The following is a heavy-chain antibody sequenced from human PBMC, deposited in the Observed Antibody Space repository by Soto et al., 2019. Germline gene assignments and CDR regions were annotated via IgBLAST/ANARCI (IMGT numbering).Heavy chain of an antibody. Sequence: EVQLLESGGGVVQPGGSLRLSCAATGFTFSVYAMTWVRQAPGKGLEWVSAVTANGGSTYSADSVKGRFTISRDHSKNTLFLQMNSLRAEDTAVYYCASLGVGDWANYYYYYGMDVWGQGTTVTVSS. V-gene: IGHV3-23*01. D-gene: IGHD2-21*02. CDR1: GFTFSVYA. CDR3: ASLGVGDWANYYYYYGMDV. CDR2: VTANGGST. J-gene: IGHJ6*02.